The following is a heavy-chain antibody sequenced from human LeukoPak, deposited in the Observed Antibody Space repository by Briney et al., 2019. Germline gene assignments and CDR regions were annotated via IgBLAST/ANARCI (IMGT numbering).Heavy chain of an antibody. J-gene: IGHJ6*02. CDR2: INHSGST. Sequence: SETLSLTYAVYGGSLCDYYWSWIRQPPGKGLEWIGEINHSGSTNYNPSLKSRVTISVDTSKNQFSLKLSSVTAADTAVYYLARFPTTVTTDYYYGMDVWGQGTTVTVSS. CDR1: GGSLCDYY. D-gene: IGHD4-17*01. V-gene: IGHV4-34*01. CDR3: ARFPTTVTTDYYYGMDV.